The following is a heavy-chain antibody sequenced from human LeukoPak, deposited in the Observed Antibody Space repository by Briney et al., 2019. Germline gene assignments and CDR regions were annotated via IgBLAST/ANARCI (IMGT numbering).Heavy chain of an antibody. D-gene: IGHD3-9*01. V-gene: IGHV4-34*01. J-gene: IGHJ4*02. CDR1: GGSFSGYY. CDR3: ARGAYLNYDILTGYYGGGYDY. CDR2: INHSGST. Sequence: SETLSLTCAVYGGSFSGYYWSWIRQPPGKGLEWIGEINHSGSTNYNPSLKSRVTISVDTSKNQFSLKLSSVTAADTAVYYCARGAYLNYDILTGYYGGGYDYWGQGTLVTVSS.